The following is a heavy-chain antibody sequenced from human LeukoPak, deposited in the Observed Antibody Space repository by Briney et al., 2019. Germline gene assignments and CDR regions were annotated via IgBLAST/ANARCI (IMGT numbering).Heavy chain of an antibody. D-gene: IGHD5-12*01. Sequence: PGGSLRLSCAASGCTFNSYAMSWVRQAPGKGLEWVSALSGSGGSTYYADSVKGRFTISRDNSKNTLYLQMNRLRAEDTAIYYCAKDRAYAFDYWGQGTLVTVS. CDR2: LSGSGGST. J-gene: IGHJ4*02. V-gene: IGHV3-23*01. CDR1: GCTFNSYA. CDR3: AKDRAYAFDY.